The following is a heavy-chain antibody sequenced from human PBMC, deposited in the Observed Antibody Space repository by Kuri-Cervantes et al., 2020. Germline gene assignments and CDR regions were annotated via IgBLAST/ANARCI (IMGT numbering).Heavy chain of an antibody. V-gene: IGHV3-9*01. CDR2: ISWNSGSI. CDR1: GFPFDDYA. Sequence: SLKISCAASGFPFDDYAMHWVRQAPGKGLEWVSGISWNSGSIGYADSVKGRFTISRDNAKNTLYLQMNSLRAEDTAVYYCATTTSYYYYYGMDVWGQGTTVTVSS. CDR3: ATTTSYYYYYGMDV. J-gene: IGHJ6*02. D-gene: IGHD1-26*01.